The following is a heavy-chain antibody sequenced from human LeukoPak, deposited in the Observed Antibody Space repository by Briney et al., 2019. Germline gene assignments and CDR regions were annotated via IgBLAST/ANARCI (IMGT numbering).Heavy chain of an antibody. CDR3: AKELTPPGYYDYVWGSYRPYGMDV. D-gene: IGHD3-16*02. J-gene: IGHJ6*02. V-gene: IGHV3-23*01. CDR1: GFTFSSYA. CDR2: ISGSGGST. Sequence: GGSLRLSCAASGFTFSSYAMSWVRQAPGKGLEWVSAISGSGGSTYYADSVKGRFTISRDNSKNTLYLQMNSLRAEDTAVYYCAKELTPPGYYDYVWGSYRPYGMDVWGQGTTVTVSS.